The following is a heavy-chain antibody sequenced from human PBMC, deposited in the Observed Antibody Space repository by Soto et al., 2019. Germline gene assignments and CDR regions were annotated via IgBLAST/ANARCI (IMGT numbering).Heavy chain of an antibody. CDR3: ARASKWLLLLLDY. V-gene: IGHV3-33*01. J-gene: IGHJ4*02. D-gene: IGHD3-22*01. CDR2: IWYDGSNK. CDR1: GFTFSSYG. Sequence: GGSLRLSXAASGFTFSSYGMHWVRQAPGKGLEWVAVIWYDGSNKYYADSVKGRFTISRDNSKNTLYLQMNSLRAEDTAVYYCARASKWLLLLLDYWGQGTLVTVSS.